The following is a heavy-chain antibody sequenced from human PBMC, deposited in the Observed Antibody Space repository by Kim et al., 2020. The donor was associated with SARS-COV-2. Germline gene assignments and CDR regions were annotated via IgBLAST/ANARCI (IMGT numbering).Heavy chain of an antibody. V-gene: IGHV4-59*13. D-gene: IGHD5-18*01. CDR3: AREALDRSLDTRGWFDP. J-gene: IGHJ5*02. CDR1: GGSISSYY. Sequence: SETLSLTCTVSGGSISSYYWSWIRQPPGKGLEWIGYIYDSGSTNHNPSLKSRVTISLDTSKNQFFLKLSSVTAADTAVYYCAREALDRSLDTRGWFDPWGQGTLVTVSS. CDR2: IYDSGST.